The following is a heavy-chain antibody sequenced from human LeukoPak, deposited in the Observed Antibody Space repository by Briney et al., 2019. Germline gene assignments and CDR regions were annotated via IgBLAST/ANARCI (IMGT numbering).Heavy chain of an antibody. J-gene: IGHJ4*02. CDR3: ARGTPTTRDFDY. Sequence: GGSLRLSCAASGFTFRTYNMNWVRQAPGKGLEWVSYITSGGTTIYYADSVKGRFTISRDNAKNSLYLQMNSLRAEDTAVYYCARGTPTTRDFDYWGQGTLVTVSS. V-gene: IGHV3-48*01. CDR1: GFTFRTYN. D-gene: IGHD4-11*01. CDR2: ITSGGTTI.